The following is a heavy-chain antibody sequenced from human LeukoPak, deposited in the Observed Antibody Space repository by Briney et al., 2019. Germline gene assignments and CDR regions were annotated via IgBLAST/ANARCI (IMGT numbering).Heavy chain of an antibody. Sequence: SETLSLTCTVSGGSISSSSYYWGWIRQPPGKGLEWIGSIYYSGSTYYNPSLKSRVTISVDTSKNQFSLKLSSVTAADTAVYYCAREMSGISSYFDYWGQGTLVTVSS. J-gene: IGHJ4*02. CDR1: GGSISSSSYY. V-gene: IGHV4-39*01. D-gene: IGHD3-3*01. CDR3: AREMSGISSYFDY. CDR2: IYYSGST.